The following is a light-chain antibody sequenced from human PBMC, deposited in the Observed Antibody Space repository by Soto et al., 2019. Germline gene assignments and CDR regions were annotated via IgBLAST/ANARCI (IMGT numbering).Light chain of an antibody. CDR3: QQADSFPYT. CDR1: QGVSSW. J-gene: IGKJ2*01. CDR2: GAS. V-gene: IGKV1-12*01. Sequence: DIQMTQSPSSVSASVGDRVTIACRASQGVSSWLAWYQQKPGKAPKLLIYGASTLQSGVPSRFSGSGSGTDFTLTISSLQPEDFSTYFCQQADSFPYTFGPGTKLEIK.